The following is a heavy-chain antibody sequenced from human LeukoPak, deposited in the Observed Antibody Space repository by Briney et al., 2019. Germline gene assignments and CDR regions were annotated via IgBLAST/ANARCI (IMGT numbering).Heavy chain of an antibody. CDR3: ASGKSDY. Sequence: GGSLRLSCEASGFTFSSYSMNWVRQAPGKGLEWISYISTSTTTIYYANSVKGRFTISRDNAKKSLYLQMNSLRAEDTAVYFCASGKSDYWGQGTLVNVSS. D-gene: IGHD1-1*01. J-gene: IGHJ4*02. CDR2: ISTSTTTI. V-gene: IGHV3-48*01. CDR1: GFTFSSYS.